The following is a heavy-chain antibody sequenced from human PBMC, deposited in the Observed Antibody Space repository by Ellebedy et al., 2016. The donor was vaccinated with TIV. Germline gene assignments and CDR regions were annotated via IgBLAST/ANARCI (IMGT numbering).Heavy chain of an antibody. J-gene: IGHJ6*02. V-gene: IGHV1-2*02. CDR2: INPNSGDT. Sequence: ASVKVSCXASGYNFPGYYIHWVRQAPGQGPEWMGWINPNSGDTNYAQKFQGRVTMTRDTSISTAYMELSRLRSDDTAVYYCARLYYGMDVWGQGTTVAVS. CDR1: GYNFPGYY. CDR3: ARLYYGMDV.